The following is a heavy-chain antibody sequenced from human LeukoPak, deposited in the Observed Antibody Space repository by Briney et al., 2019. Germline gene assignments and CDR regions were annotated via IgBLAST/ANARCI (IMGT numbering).Heavy chain of an antibody. CDR3: ARDGVPAAIYGMDV. V-gene: IGHV1-8*01. CDR2: MNPNSGNT. J-gene: IGHJ6*02. Sequence: ASVKVSCKASGYTFTSYDINWVRQATGQGLEWMGWMNPNSGNTGYAQKFQGRVTMTRNTSISTAYMELSSLRSEDTAVYYCARDGVPAAIYGMDVWGQGTMVTVSS. CDR1: GYTFTSYD. D-gene: IGHD2-2*01.